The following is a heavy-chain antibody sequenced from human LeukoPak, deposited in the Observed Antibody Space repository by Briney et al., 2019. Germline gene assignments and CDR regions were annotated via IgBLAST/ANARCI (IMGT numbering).Heavy chain of an antibody. CDR1: GGSFSGYY. D-gene: IGHD7-27*01. CDR2: IYYSGST. CDR3: ARLTGLTSFDY. J-gene: IGHJ4*02. Sequence: SETLSLTCAVYGGSFSGYYWSWIRQPPGKGLEWIGRIYYSGSTYYNPSLKSRVTISVDTSKNQFSLKLSSVTAADTAVYYCARLTGLTSFDYWGQGTLVTVSS. V-gene: IGHV4-34*01.